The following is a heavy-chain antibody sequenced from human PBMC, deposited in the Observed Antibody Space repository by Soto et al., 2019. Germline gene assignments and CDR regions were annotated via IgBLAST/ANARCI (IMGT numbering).Heavy chain of an antibody. V-gene: IGHV3-7*01. Sequence: GGSLRLSCAASGFTFSNYWMSWVRRAPGKGLEWVADINQDGSEKYYVDSVKGRFTISRDNADNSLYLHMDSLGVEDTAVYYRARLVLHDYDNSGFWIYWGQGTPVTVSS. D-gene: IGHD3-22*01. J-gene: IGHJ4*02. CDR3: ARLVLHDYDNSGFWIY. CDR2: INQDGSEK. CDR1: GFTFSNYW.